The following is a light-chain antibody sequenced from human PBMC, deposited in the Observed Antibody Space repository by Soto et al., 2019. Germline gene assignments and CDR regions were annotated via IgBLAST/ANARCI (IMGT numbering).Light chain of an antibody. J-gene: IGKJ2*01. Sequence: EIVMTQSPATLSVSPGERVTLSCRASQSVSSDLAWYQQKPGQAPRLLIYGASTRATGIPARFSGSGSGTDLTLAISSLQSEDFAIYYCHQYNNWPPYTFXQGTKVDIK. CDR2: GAS. V-gene: IGKV3-15*01. CDR1: QSVSSD. CDR3: HQYNNWPPYT.